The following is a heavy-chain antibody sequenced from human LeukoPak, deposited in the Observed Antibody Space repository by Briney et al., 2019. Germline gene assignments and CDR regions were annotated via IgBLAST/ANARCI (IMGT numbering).Heavy chain of an antibody. D-gene: IGHD3-3*01. CDR2: INHSGST. CDR1: GGSFSGYY. CDR3: ARGGFAPTYYYGMDV. Sequence: SETLSLTCAVYGGSFSGYYWSWLRQPPGKGLEWIGEINHSGSTNHNPSLKSRVTISVDTSKNQFSLKLSSVTAADTAVYYCARGGFAPTYYYGMDVWGQGTTVTVSS. V-gene: IGHV4-34*01. J-gene: IGHJ6*02.